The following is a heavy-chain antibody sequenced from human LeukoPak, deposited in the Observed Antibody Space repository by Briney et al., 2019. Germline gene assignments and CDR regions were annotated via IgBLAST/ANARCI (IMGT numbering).Heavy chain of an antibody. CDR2: ISYSGNT. D-gene: IGHD6-13*01. V-gene: IGHV4-59*08. CDR1: CVSISCYY. J-gene: IGHJ4*02. CDR3: ARQSAVVRYYFDY. Sequence: PSETLSLTYTVACVSISCYYWSWIRQPPGKGLEWIGYISYSGNTNYNPSLKSRITISGDTSKNQFSLKLGSVTAADTAVYYCARQSAVVRYYFDYWGQGTLVTVSS.